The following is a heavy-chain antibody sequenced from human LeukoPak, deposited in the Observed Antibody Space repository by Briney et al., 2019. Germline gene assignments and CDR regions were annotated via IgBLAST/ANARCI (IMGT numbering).Heavy chain of an antibody. V-gene: IGHV3-48*03. CDR3: ARGRPRLTQDNWFDP. D-gene: IGHD2-21*02. CDR2: ISSSGNTI. CDR1: GFTFSSYE. Sequence: GGSLRLSCAASGFTFSSYEMNWVRQAPGKGLEWVSYISSSGNTIYYADSVKGRFTISRDNAKNSLYLQMNSLRAEDTAVYYCARGRPRLTQDNWFDPWGQGTLVTVSS. J-gene: IGHJ5*02.